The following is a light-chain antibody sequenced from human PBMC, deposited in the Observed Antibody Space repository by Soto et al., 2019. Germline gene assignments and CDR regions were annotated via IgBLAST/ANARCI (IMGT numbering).Light chain of an antibody. Sequence: EIVLTQSPVTLSLSPGERATLSCRASQRITNNFLAWFQQKAGLAPRLLIYGASTRASGVPDRFSGGGSGTDFVLTISRLEPEDFAVYYCQQYGRSPFTFGQGTKLQIK. CDR3: QQYGRSPFT. CDR2: GAS. J-gene: IGKJ2*01. V-gene: IGKV3-20*01. CDR1: QRITNNF.